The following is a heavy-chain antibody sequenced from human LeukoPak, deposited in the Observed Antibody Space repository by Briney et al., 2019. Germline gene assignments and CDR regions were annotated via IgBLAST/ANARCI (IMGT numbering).Heavy chain of an antibody. V-gene: IGHV3-7*01. Sequence: GGSLRLSCAASGFTFSDYWMTWVRQAPGKGLEWVANIRQDGSEKYHVDSVKGRFTISRDNAKNSVYLQMNSLRAEDTAVYYCARISCSRSSCYGVYDYWGQGSLVSVSS. CDR2: IRQDGSEK. CDR1: GFTFSDYW. J-gene: IGHJ4*02. CDR3: ARISCSRSSCYGVYDY. D-gene: IGHD2-15*01.